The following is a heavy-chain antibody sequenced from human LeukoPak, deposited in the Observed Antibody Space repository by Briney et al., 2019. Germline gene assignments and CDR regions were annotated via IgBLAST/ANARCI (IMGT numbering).Heavy chain of an antibody. Sequence: GGSLRLSCAASGFTFSSYWMSWVRQAPGKGLEWVANIKQDGSEKYYVDSVKGRFTISRDNAKNSLYLQMNSLRAEDTAVYYCAKDGDGYYDFWSGYYPNFDYWGQGTLVTVSS. V-gene: IGHV3-7*03. D-gene: IGHD3-3*01. CDR2: IKQDGSEK. CDR3: AKDGDGYYDFWSGYYPNFDY. J-gene: IGHJ4*02. CDR1: GFTFSSYW.